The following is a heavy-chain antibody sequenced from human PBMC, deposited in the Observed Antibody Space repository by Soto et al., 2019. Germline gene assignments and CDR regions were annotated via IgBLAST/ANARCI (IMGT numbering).Heavy chain of an antibody. CDR1: GGSISSGGYS. V-gene: IGHV4-30-2*01. D-gene: IGHD5-12*01. CDR2: IYHSGST. CDR3: AAGGGLPRYY. J-gene: IGHJ4*02. Sequence: QLQLQESGSGLVKPSQTLSLTCAVSGGSISSGGYSWSWIRQPPGKGLEWIGYIYHSGSTYYNPSPKSRDTISVDRSKNQSSLKLSSVTAADTAVYYCAAGGGLPRYYWGQGTLVTVSS.